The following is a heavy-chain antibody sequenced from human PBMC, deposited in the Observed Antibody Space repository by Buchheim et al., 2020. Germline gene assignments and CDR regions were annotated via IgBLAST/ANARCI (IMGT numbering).Heavy chain of an antibody. J-gene: IGHJ6*02. Sequence: QVQLQESGPGLAKPSQTLSLICTVSGGSISRSSSYWSWIRQPAGKGLEWIGRTYTNGITNYNPSLKSRVTISVDTPNNQISLKLSSVTAADTAVYYCAGDGGLSGMDVWGQGTT. CDR1: GGSISRSSSY. CDR3: AGDGGLSGMDV. CDR2: TYTNGIT. D-gene: IGHD3-16*01. V-gene: IGHV4-61*02.